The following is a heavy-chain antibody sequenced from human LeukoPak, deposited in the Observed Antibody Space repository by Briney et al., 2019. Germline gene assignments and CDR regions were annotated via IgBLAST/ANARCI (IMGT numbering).Heavy chain of an antibody. CDR1: GFTFSRLG. J-gene: IGHJ6*03. Sequence: PGGSLRLSCATSGFTFSRLGMHWVRQAPGKGLEWVAVIHNDGTTGQYADSVKGRFTISKDFSQDTLYLQMNSLRDDDTAFYYCAKEGAEFRVYLAVWGKGTTVTVSS. V-gene: IGHV3-30*02. CDR3: AKEGAEFRVYLAV. CDR2: IHNDGTTG. D-gene: IGHD3-3*01.